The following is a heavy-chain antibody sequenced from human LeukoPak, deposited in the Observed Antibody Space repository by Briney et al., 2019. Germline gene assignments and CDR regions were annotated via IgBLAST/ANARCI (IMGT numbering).Heavy chain of an antibody. CDR2: INHSGST. Sequence: LETLSLTCAVYGGSFSGYYWSWIRQPPGKGLEWIGEINHSGSTNYNPSLKSRVTISVDTSKNQFSLKLSSVTAADTAVYYCARSGMVRGVIHDYWGQGTLVTVSS. D-gene: IGHD3-10*01. CDR1: GGSFSGYY. V-gene: IGHV4-34*01. J-gene: IGHJ4*02. CDR3: ARSGMVRGVIHDY.